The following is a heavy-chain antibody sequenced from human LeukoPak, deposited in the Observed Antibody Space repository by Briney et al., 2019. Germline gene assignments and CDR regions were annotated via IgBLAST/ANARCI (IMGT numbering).Heavy chain of an antibody. Sequence: SETLSLTCTVSGDSISGSNYHWGWSRQPPGMGLEWLGNVHRSGRAYYNESLRGRTTISVDTSKNQFSLRLASMTTADTAVYYCAREPDAWGQGILVTVSS. CDR1: GDSISGSNYH. V-gene: IGHV4-39*07. CDR2: VHRSGRA. J-gene: IGHJ5*02. CDR3: AREPDA.